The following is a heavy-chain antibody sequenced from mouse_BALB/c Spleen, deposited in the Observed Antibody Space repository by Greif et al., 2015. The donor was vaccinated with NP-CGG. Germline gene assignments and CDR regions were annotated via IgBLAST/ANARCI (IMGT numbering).Heavy chain of an antibody. CDR1: GFSLTSYG. D-gene: IGHD1-1*01. J-gene: IGHJ4*01. CDR3: ARHHYGSSYYYAMDY. CDR2: IWSDGST. Sequence: VNVVESGPDLVAPSQSLSITCTVSGFSLTSYGVHWVRRPPGKGLEWLVVIWSDGSTTYNSALKSRLSISKDNSKSQVFLKMNSLQTDDTAMYYCARHHYGSSYYYAMDYWGQGTSVTVSS. V-gene: IGHV2-6-2*01.